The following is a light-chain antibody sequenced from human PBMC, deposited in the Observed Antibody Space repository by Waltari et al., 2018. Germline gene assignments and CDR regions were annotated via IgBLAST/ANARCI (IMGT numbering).Light chain of an antibody. J-gene: IGLJ1*01. CDR1: SSDVGGYNY. CDR2: DVS. Sequence: QSALTQPASVSGSPGQSITISCTGTSSDVGGYNYVSWYQQHPGKAPKLMIYDVSKRPSGVSNRFSGSKSGNTASLTISGLQAEDEADYYCSSYTSSSTSLTVGTGTKVTVL. V-gene: IGLV2-14*01. CDR3: SSYTSSSTSLT.